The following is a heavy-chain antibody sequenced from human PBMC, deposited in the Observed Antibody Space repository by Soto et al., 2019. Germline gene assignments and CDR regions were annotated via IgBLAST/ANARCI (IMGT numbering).Heavy chain of an antibody. CDR2: IYYSGST. CDR1: GGSISSYY. J-gene: IGHJ3*02. D-gene: IGHD3-3*01. CDR3: ASQGVGVVIRHSSGAFDI. Sequence: SETLSLTCTVSGGSISSYYWSWIRQPPGKGLEWIGYIYYSGSTNYNPSLKSRVTISVDTSKNQFSLKLSSVTAADTAVYYCASQGVGVVIRHSSGAFDIWGQGTMGTVSS. V-gene: IGHV4-59*01.